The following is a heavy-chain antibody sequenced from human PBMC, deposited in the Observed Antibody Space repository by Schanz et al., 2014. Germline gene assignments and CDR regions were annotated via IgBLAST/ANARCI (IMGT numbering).Heavy chain of an antibody. V-gene: IGHV3-23*04. CDR3: AKEFSSSWWYGMDV. Sequence: EVQLVESGGCVVQPGGSLRLSCEASGFTFSSFAMSWVRQAPGKGLKWVSGIRGSGGSTYYADSVKGRFTISRDNSKNTLYLRMNSLRAEDTAVYYCAKEFSSSWWYGMDVWGQGTTVTVSS. CDR1: GFTFSSFA. D-gene: IGHD6-13*01. CDR2: IRGSGGST. J-gene: IGHJ6*02.